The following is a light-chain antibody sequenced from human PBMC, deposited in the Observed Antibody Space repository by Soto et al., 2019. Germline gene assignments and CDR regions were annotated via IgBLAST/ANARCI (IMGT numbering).Light chain of an antibody. CDR3: QQHNSYPNT. J-gene: IGKJ2*01. CDR1: QSNSAW. CDR2: KAS. V-gene: IGKV1-5*03. Sequence: DIQMTQSPSTLSASVGDRVTITCRASQSNSAWLAWYQQKPGKAPKLLIYKASSLESGVPSRFSGSGSGTEFILTISGLQPDDFGTYYCQQHNSYPNTFGQGTKLEI.